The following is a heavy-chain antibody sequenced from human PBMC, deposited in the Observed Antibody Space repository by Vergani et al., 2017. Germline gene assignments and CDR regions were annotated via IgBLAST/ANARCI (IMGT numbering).Heavy chain of an antibody. CDR1: GFTFSSYS. V-gene: IGHV3-30*02. J-gene: IGHJ4*02. Sequence: VQLVESGGGLVKPGGSLRLSCAASGFTFSSYSMNWVRQAPGKGLEWEAFIQKDGIDKFYADSVRGRFTISRDISKNTLYLEMNSLSAEDTALYHCVKDHPVFDEWGRGTLVSVS. CDR3: VKDHPVFDE. CDR2: IQKDGIDK.